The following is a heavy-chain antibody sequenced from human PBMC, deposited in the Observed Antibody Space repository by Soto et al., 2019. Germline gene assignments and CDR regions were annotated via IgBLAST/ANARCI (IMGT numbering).Heavy chain of an antibody. D-gene: IGHD6-25*01. CDR2: INPGTGAT. V-gene: IGHV1-46*01. J-gene: IGHJ3*02. CDR1: GYTFSSYY. Sequence: ASVKVSCKASGYTFSSYYMHWVRQAPGQGLEWVGLINPGTGATTYAQKFQGRATMTSDTSTSTVYMELRSLTSEDTAVYYCARDHIAAADTYALDIWGQGTMVTVSS. CDR3: ARDHIAAADTYALDI.